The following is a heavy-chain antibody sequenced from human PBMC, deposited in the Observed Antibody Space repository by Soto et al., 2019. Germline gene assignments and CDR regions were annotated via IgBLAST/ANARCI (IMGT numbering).Heavy chain of an antibody. D-gene: IGHD6-19*01. CDR2: IDWDDDK. Sequence: SGPTLVNPTQTLTLTCTFSGFSLSTSGMSVSWIRQPPGKALEWLALIDWDDDKYYSTSLKTRLTISKDTSKNQVVLTMTNMDPVDTATYYCARLTLEAGHFDYWGQGTLVTFSS. J-gene: IGHJ4*02. V-gene: IGHV2-70*01. CDR1: GFSLSTSGMS. CDR3: ARLTLEAGHFDY.